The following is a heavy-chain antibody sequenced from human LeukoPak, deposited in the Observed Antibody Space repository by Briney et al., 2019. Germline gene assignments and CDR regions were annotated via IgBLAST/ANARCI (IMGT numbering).Heavy chain of an antibody. Sequence: GGSLRLSCAVSGFTFSSYGMHWVRQAPGKGLEWMAAISYDGTNKYYADSVKGRFTISRDNSKNTLYLEMNSLRADDTAVYYCAKDATRTSGWYYFYYWGQGTLVTVSS. CDR2: ISYDGTNK. D-gene: IGHD6-19*01. V-gene: IGHV3-30*18. CDR3: AKDATRTSGWYYFYY. CDR1: GFTFSSYG. J-gene: IGHJ4*02.